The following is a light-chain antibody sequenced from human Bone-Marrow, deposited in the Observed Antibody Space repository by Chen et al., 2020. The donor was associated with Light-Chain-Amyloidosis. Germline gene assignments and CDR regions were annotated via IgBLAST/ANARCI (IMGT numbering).Light chain of an antibody. CDR3: SSYTITNTLV. CDR2: EVT. J-gene: IGLJ1*01. V-gene: IGLV2-14*01. Sequence: QSALTQPASVSGSTGQSITISCTGTSSDVGGDNHVAWYQQHPDKAPKLIIYEVTNRPSWVPDRFSGSKSDNTASLTISGLQTEDEADYFCSSYTITNTLVFGSGTRVTVL. CDR1: SSDVGGDNH.